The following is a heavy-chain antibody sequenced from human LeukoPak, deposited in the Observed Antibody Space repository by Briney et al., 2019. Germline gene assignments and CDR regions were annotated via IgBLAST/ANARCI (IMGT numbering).Heavy chain of an antibody. J-gene: IGHJ4*02. D-gene: IGHD2-21*02. V-gene: IGHV1-69*01. CDR2: IIPIFGTA. CDR3: ARDRFCSGGGDCGIDY. Sequence: ASVKVSCKASGGTFISYATSWVRQAPGQGLEWMGGIIPIFGTANYAQKFQGRVTITADESTSTAYMELSSLRSEDTAVYYCARDRFCSGGGDCGIDYWGQGTLVTVSS. CDR1: GGTFISYA.